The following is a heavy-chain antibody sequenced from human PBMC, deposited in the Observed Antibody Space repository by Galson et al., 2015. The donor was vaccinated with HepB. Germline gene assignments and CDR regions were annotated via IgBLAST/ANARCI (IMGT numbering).Heavy chain of an antibody. CDR3: ARHYCARGSCYPGDY. D-gene: IGHD2-15*01. V-gene: IGHV5-51*01. Sequence: QSGAEVKRPGESLKISCKYTFTNYWIGWVRQMPGKGLEWLGIIYPGDSDMRYSPSFQGHVTISVDKSTNTAYLQWRSLKASDTAIYFCARHYCARGSCYPGDYWGQGPLVTVSS. J-gene: IGHJ4*02. CDR2: IYPGDSDM. CDR1: YTFTNYW.